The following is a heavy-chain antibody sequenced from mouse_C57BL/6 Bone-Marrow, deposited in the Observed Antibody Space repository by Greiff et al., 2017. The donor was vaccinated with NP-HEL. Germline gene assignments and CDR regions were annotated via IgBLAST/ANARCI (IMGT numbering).Heavy chain of an antibody. V-gene: IGHV5-17*01. Sequence: EVKVEESGGGLVKPGGSLKLSCAASGFTFSDYGMHWVRQAPEKGLEWVAYISSGSSTIYYADTVKGRFTISRDNAKNTLFLQMTSLRSEDTAMYYCARGGTTVYFDYWGQGTTLTVSS. CDR3: ARGGTTVYFDY. CDR1: GFTFSDYG. D-gene: IGHD1-1*01. J-gene: IGHJ2*01. CDR2: ISSGSSTI.